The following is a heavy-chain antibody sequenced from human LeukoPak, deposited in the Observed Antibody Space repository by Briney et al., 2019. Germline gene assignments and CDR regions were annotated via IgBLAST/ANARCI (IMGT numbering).Heavy chain of an antibody. V-gene: IGHV1-18*01. Sequence: VASVKVSCKASGYTFTSYGISWVRQAPGQGLEWMGWISAYNGNTNYAQKLQGRVTMTTDTSTSTAYMELRSLRSDDTAVYYCARRLPPHPYDFWSEYYYYYYMDVWGKGTTVTVSS. D-gene: IGHD3-3*01. CDR2: ISAYNGNT. J-gene: IGHJ6*03. CDR3: ARRLPPHPYDFWSEYYYYYYMDV. CDR1: GYTFTSYG.